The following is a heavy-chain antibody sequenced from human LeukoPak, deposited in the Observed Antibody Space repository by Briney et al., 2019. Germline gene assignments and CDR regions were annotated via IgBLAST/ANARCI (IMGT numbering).Heavy chain of an antibody. CDR3: ARRPYAEPFVDY. CDR1: GGSFSGYY. J-gene: IGHJ4*02. V-gene: IGHV4-34*01. Sequence: SETLSLTCAVYGGSFSGYYWSWNRQPPGKGLEWIGEINHSGSTNYNPSLKSRVTISVDTSKNQFSLKLSSVTAADTAVYYCARRPYAEPFVDYWGQGTLVTVSS. CDR2: INHSGST. D-gene: IGHD2-2*01.